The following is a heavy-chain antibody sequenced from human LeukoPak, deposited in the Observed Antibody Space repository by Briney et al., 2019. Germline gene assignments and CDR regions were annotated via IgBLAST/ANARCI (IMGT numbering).Heavy chain of an antibody. CDR2: IYHSGST. Sequence: PSETLSLTCTVSDYSISSGYYWGWIRQPPGKGLEWIGSIYHSGSTYYNPSLKSRVTISVDTSKNQFSLKLSSVTAADTAVYYCARGAWWELRRWGQGTLVTVSS. D-gene: IGHD1-26*01. CDR1: DYSISSGYY. J-gene: IGHJ4*02. CDR3: ARGAWWELRR. V-gene: IGHV4-38-2*02.